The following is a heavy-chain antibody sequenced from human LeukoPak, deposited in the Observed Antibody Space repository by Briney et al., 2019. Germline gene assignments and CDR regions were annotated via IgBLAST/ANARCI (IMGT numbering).Heavy chain of an antibody. CDR2: ISSSGSTI. D-gene: IGHD6-13*01. J-gene: IGHJ4*02. CDR3: AKGAIASAGTQY. Sequence: GGSLRLSCAASGFTFSTYEMSWVRQAPGKGLEWVSYISSSGSTIFYADSVMGRFTISRDNSKNSLYLQVNSLRTEDTALYYCAKGAIASAGTQYWGQGTLVTVSS. CDR1: GFTFSTYE. V-gene: IGHV3-48*03.